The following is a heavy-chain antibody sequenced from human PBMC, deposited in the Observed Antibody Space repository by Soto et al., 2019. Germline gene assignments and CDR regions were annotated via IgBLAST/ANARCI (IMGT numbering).Heavy chain of an antibody. CDR1: GFTFSSYD. CDR3: ARAYSSSWELRYYYGMDV. V-gene: IGHV3-13*01. Sequence: PGGSLRLSCAASGFTFSSYDMHWVRQATGKGLEWVSAIGTAGDTYYPGSVKGRFTISRENAKNSLYLQMNSLRAEDTAVYYCARAYSSSWELRYYYGMDVWGQGTTVTVSS. J-gene: IGHJ6*02. CDR2: IGTAGDT. D-gene: IGHD6-13*01.